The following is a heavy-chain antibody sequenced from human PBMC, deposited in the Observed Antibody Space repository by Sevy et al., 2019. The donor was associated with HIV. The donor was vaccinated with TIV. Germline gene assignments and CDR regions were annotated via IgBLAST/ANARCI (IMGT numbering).Heavy chain of an antibody. CDR3: AREGSSHSMDV. V-gene: IGHV3-48*03. J-gene: IGHJ6*02. D-gene: IGHD1-26*01. Sequence: GGSLRLSCAASGMSFSSYEMNWVRQAPGKGLEWVSYISSSGSTIYYADSVKGRFTVSRDNAKNSQFLQMNSLRAEDTGVNYCAREGSSHSMDVWGQGTTVTVSS. CDR1: GMSFSSYE. CDR2: ISSSGSTI.